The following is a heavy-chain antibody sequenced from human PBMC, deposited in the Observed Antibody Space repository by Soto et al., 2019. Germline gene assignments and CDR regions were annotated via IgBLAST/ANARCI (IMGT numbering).Heavy chain of an antibody. V-gene: IGHV3-30*02. D-gene: IGHD2-2*01. Sequence: GVCRRLSWAPSRFSFSSYGRHWFRQSPGKGLAWVPVIWYAGSKKYYADSVKGRFTISRENSKNTLYLQRNSLTAENTAVYSCPKAEIGHCSPTTCPATSDVSRQGTTVTV. J-gene: IGHJ6*01. CDR3: PKAEIGHCSPTTCPATSDV. CDR2: IWYAGSKK. CDR1: RFSFSSYG.